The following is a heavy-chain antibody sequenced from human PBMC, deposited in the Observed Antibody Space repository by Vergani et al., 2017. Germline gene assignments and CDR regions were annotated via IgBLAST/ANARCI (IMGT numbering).Heavy chain of an antibody. D-gene: IGHD3-9*01. CDR1: GYPFSNYY. CDR2: INPSGGHT. Sequence: VQSGDAVKKPGASVKVSCKTSGYPFSNYYMHWVRQAPGQGLEWMGIINPSGGHTNYAQKFQGRVTMTRDTSTSTVYMELSSLRSEDTAIYYCARGDYGILTGYRYWGQGTLVTVSA. J-gene: IGHJ4*02. CDR3: ARGDYGILTGYRY. V-gene: IGHV1-46*03.